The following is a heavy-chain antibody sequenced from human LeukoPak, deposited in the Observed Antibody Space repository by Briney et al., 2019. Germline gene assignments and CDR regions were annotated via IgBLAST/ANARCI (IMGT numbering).Heavy chain of an antibody. D-gene: IGHD2-15*01. CDR3: AHRQGGSRNWYLSCFDP. V-gene: IGHV2-5*02. CDR2: IYWDDDK. Sequence: SGPTEVQPTQTLTLSCTSARFSLSTSGVGVGWIRQPPGKALEWLALIYWDDDKRYSPSLKSRLTITKHTSKNQVDLIMTNMDPVDTATYYCAHRQGGSRNWYLSCFDPWAEKPGVTVSS. J-gene: IGHJ5*02. CDR1: RFSLSTSGVG.